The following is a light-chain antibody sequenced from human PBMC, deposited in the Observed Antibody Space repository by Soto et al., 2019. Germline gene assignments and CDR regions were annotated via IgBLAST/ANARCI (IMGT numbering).Light chain of an antibody. CDR3: SSYADSNNLNWV. J-gene: IGLJ3*02. V-gene: IGLV2-8*01. CDR1: SSDVGVYNY. Sequence: QSALTQPPSASGSPGQSVTISCTGTSSDVGVYNYVSWYQQHPGKVPKLMIYDVSNRPSGVSDRFSGSRSGNTASLTVSGLRAEDEADYDYSSYADSNNLNWVFGGGTKLTVL. CDR2: DVS.